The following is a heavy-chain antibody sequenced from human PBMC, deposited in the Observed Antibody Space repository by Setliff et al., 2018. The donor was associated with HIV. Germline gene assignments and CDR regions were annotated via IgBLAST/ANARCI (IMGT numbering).Heavy chain of an antibody. CDR2: ILYSGES. Sequence: PSETLSLTCTVFGGSTFYWSWIRQPAGKGLEWIGSILYSGESYYNPALKSRVNISIDTSKSHFSLNLASITAADTAVYYCAKVIWVTGWGFTVDHNALDVWGPGTLVTVSS. CDR3: AKVIWVTGWGFTVDHNALDV. V-gene: IGHV4-4*07. CDR1: GGSTFY. D-gene: IGHD2-21*01. J-gene: IGHJ3*01.